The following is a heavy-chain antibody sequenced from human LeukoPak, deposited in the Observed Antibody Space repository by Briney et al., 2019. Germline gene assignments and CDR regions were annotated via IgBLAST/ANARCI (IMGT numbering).Heavy chain of an antibody. CDR1: GFTFSSYA. D-gene: IGHD5-24*01. CDR2: ISGSGGST. J-gene: IGHJ4*02. V-gene: IGHV3-23*01. CDR3: ARDAAGWYGYNYYYFDY. Sequence: GGSLRLSCAASGFTFSSYAMSWVRQAPGKGLEWVSAISGSGGSTYYADSVKGRFTISRDNAKNSLYLQMNSLRAEDTAVYYCARDAAGWYGYNYYYFDYWGQGTLVTVSS.